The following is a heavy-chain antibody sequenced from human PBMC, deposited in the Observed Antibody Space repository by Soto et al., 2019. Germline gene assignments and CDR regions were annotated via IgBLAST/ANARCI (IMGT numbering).Heavy chain of an antibody. CDR2: IKQDGSEK. V-gene: IGHV3-7*01. D-gene: IGHD5-18*01. Sequence: GESLKISCAASGFTFSSYWMSWVRQAPGKGLEWVANIKQDGSEKYYVDSVKGRFTISRDNAKNSLYLQMNSLRAEDTAVYYCASFTNQQLWAPFFDYWGQGTLVTVSS. CDR3: ASFTNQQLWAPFFDY. CDR1: GFTFSSYW. J-gene: IGHJ4*02.